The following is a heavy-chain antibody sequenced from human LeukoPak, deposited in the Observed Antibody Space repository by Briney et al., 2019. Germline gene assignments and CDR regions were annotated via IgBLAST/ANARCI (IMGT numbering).Heavy chain of an antibody. D-gene: IGHD2-2*01. V-gene: IGHV1-2*02. Sequence: ASVKVSCKASGYTFTGYYMHWVRQAPGQGLEWMGWINPNSGGTNYAQKFQGRVTMTRDTSISTAYMELSRLRSDDTAVYYCARVPINCSSTSCYLWYAFDIWGQGTMVTVSS. CDR1: GYTFTGYY. J-gene: IGHJ3*02. CDR2: INPNSGGT. CDR3: ARVPINCSSTSCYLWYAFDI.